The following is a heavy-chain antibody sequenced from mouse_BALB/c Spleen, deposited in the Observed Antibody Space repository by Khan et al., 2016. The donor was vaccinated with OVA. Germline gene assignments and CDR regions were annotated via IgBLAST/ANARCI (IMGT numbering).Heavy chain of an antibody. CDR2: ISYSGST. CDR3: TRTARIKH. J-gene: IGHJ2*01. CDR1: GYSITSGYG. Sequence: EVQLVESGPGLVKPSQSLSLTCTVTGYSITSGYGWNWIRQFPGNKLEWMGYISYSGSTNYNPSLKRRIAINRHTSKNQFFLQLNSETTEYTATYYCTRTARIKHWGQGTTLTVSS. D-gene: IGHD1-2*01. V-gene: IGHV3-2*02.